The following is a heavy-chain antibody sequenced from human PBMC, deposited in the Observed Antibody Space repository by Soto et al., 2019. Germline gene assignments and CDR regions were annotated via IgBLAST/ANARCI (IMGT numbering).Heavy chain of an antibody. V-gene: IGHV3-11*06. CDR3: ARAGAYLGLIDS. D-gene: IGHD4-17*01. CDR2: ISGNTRYT. Sequence: QVQLVESGGGLVKPGGSLRLSCTASGFTFGDYYMSWIRQAPGEGPEWLSYISGNTRYTNFAASVKGRFTISRDNAKKSLFLHLTNLRPEDTAVYFCARAGAYLGLIDSWGQGTLVTVSS. J-gene: IGHJ4*02. CDR1: GFTFGDYY.